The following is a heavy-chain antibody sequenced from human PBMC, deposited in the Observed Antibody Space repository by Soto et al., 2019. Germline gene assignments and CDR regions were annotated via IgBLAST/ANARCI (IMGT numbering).Heavy chain of an antibody. D-gene: IGHD1-26*01. CDR2: IYYSGST. CDR1: GGSISNYF. CDR3: ARGDSGSYS. V-gene: IGHV4-59*01. J-gene: IGHJ4*02. Sequence: PSEILSLTCSVSGGSISNYFWSWIRQPPGKGLEWIGYIYYSGSTNYNPSLKSRVTISVDTSKNQFSLKLSSVTAADTAVYYCARGDSGSYSWGQGTLVTVSS.